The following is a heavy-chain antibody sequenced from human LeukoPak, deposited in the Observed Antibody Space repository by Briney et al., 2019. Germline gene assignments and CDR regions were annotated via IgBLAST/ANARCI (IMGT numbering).Heavy chain of an antibody. J-gene: IGHJ4*02. V-gene: IGHV1-69*05. D-gene: IGHD4/OR15-4a*01. Sequence: SVKVSCKASGGTFSSYAISWVRQAPGQGLGWMGGIIPIFGTANYAQKFQGRVTITTDESTSTAYMELSSLRSEDTAVYYCARDAPPTMVAQPYFDYWGQGTLVTVSS. CDR1: GGTFSSYA. CDR2: IIPIFGTA. CDR3: ARDAPPTMVAQPYFDY.